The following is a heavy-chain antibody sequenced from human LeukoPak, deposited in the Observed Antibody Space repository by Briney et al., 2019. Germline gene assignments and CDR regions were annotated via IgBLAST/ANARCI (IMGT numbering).Heavy chain of an antibody. Sequence: SETLSLTCTVSNGSISSSGYYLTWIRQPPGKGLEWIGTIYYSGSTYYNPSLKSRVTISIDTSKNQFSLKLSSVTAADTAVHYCARPGSSGWANFDYWGQGTLVTVSS. CDR3: ARPGSSGWANFDY. CDR2: IYYSGST. D-gene: IGHD6-19*01. CDR1: NGSISSSGYY. V-gene: IGHV4-39*01. J-gene: IGHJ4*02.